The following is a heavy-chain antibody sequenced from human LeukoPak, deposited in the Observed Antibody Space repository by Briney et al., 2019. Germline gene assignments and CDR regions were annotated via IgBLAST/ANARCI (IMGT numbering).Heavy chain of an antibody. CDR2: INPSGGST. J-gene: IGHJ5*02. CDR1: GYTFTSYY. Sequence: VASVKVSCKASGYTFTSYYMHWVRQAPGQGLEWMGIINPSGGSTSYAQKFQGRVTMTRDTSTSTVYMELSSLRSEDTAVYYCARDIITIFGVASNWFDPWGQGTLVTVSS. D-gene: IGHD3-3*01. V-gene: IGHV1-46*01. CDR3: ARDIITIFGVASNWFDP.